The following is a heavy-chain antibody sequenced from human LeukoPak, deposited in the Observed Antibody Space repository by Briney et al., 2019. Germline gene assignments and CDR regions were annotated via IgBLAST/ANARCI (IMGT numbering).Heavy chain of an antibody. V-gene: IGHV4-39*01. CDR3: ASLVPDIVADPYRYFDL. D-gene: IGHD5-12*01. Sequence: PSETLSLTCTVSGGSISSSSYYWGWIRQPPGKGLEWIGSIYYSGSTYYNPSLKSRVTISVDTSKNQFSLKLSSVTAADTAVYYCASLVPDIVADPYRYFDLWGRGTLVTVSS. J-gene: IGHJ2*01. CDR2: IYYSGST. CDR1: GGSISSSSYY.